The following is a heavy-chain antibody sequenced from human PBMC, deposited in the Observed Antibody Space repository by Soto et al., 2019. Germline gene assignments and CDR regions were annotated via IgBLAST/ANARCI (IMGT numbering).Heavy chain of an antibody. CDR2: IHSSGST. Sequence: SETLSLTCTVSGASMNSYHWSWIRQPAGKGLEWIGHIHSSGSTNYNPSLKSRVTMSADTSKNQFSLRLMSLTAADTAVYYCARDQGVAAAGITWFDPWGQGSLVTVS. CDR1: GASMNSYH. D-gene: IGHD6-13*01. J-gene: IGHJ5*02. V-gene: IGHV4-4*07. CDR3: ARDQGVAAAGITWFDP.